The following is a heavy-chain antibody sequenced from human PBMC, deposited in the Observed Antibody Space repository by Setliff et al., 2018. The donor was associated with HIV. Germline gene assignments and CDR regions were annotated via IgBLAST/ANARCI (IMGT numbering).Heavy chain of an antibody. CDR3: ASGYQYDSSGYYYVTPIDY. Sequence: LSLTCTVSGGSISSSSYYWGCIRQPPGKGLEWIGSIYYTGSANYNPSLKSRVTMSVDTSKNQFSLKLGSVTAADTAVYYCASGYQYDSSGYYYVTPIDYWGQGTLVTVSS. D-gene: IGHD3-22*01. J-gene: IGHJ4*02. CDR2: IYYTGSA. V-gene: IGHV4-39*01. CDR1: GGSISSSSYY.